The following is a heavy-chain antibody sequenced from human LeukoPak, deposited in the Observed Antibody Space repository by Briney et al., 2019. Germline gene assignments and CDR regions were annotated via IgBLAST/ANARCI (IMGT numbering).Heavy chain of an antibody. J-gene: IGHJ4*02. CDR1: GFTFSSYA. CDR3: AKGDDILTGYFDY. Sequence: PGGSLRLSCAASGFTFSSYAMSWVRQAPGKGLEWVSAISGSGGSTYYADSVKGRLTISRDNSKNTLYLQMNSLRAEDTAVYYCAKGDDILTGYFDYWGQGTLVTVSS. CDR2: ISGSGGST. V-gene: IGHV3-23*01. D-gene: IGHD3-9*01.